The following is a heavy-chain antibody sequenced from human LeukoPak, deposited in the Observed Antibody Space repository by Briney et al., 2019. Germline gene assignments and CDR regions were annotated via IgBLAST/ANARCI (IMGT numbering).Heavy chain of an antibody. CDR2: IYYSGST. Sequence: PSETLSLTCTVSGGSISSYYWSWIRQPPGKGLEWIGYIYYSGSTNYNPSLKSRVTISVDTPKNQFSLKLSSVTAADTAVYYCARVPYYDSSGYYEPYYFDYWGQGTLVTVSS. J-gene: IGHJ4*02. D-gene: IGHD3-22*01. V-gene: IGHV4-59*08. CDR1: GGSISSYY. CDR3: ARVPYYDSSGYYEPYYFDY.